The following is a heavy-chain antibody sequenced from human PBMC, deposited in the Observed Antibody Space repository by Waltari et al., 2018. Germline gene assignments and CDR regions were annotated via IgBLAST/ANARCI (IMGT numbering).Heavy chain of an antibody. CDR3: AREPSPDSSGYFYYYMDV. CDR1: GSTFSRYW. D-gene: IGHD3-22*01. V-gene: IGHV3-74*01. CDR2: INSDGSGT. J-gene: IGHJ6*03. Sequence: EVQLVESGGGLVQPGGSRRLPWAAYGSTFSRYWMHGVGQAPGKGLVWVSRINSDGSGTIYADSVKGRFTISRDNAKNTLYLQLNSLRVEDTAVYYCAREPSPDSSGYFYYYMDVWGKGTTVTVSS.